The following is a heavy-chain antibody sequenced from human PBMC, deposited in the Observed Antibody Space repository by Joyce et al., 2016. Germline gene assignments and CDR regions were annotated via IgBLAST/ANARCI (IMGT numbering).Heavy chain of an antibody. Sequence: VQLVESGGDVVQPGRSLRLSCAASGFTFSNYGMHWVRQAPGKGLEWVAVIANDGNKKYYADSVKGRFTISRDNSKNTLYLQMNSLGAEDTAVYYCAKRYDYVDYWGQGTLVTVSS. CDR1: GFTFSNYG. CDR2: IANDGNKK. J-gene: IGHJ4*02. CDR3: AKRYDYVDY. D-gene: IGHD3-16*01. V-gene: IGHV3-30*18.